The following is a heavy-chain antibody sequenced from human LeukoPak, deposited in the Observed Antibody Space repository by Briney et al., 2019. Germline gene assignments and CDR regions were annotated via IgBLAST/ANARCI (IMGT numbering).Heavy chain of an antibody. J-gene: IGHJ3*02. Sequence: GGSLRLSCAASGFTFSSYGMHWVRQAPGKGLEWVSVIYSGGSTYYADSVKGRFTISRDNSKNTLYLQMNSLRAEDTAVYYCARNHYDWLGTAAFDIWGQGTMVTVSS. CDR2: IYSGGST. V-gene: IGHV3-53*01. D-gene: IGHD3-22*01. CDR1: GFTFSSYG. CDR3: ARNHYDWLGTAAFDI.